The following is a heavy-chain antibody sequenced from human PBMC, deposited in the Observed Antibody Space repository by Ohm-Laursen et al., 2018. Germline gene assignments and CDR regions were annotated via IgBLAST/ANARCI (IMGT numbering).Heavy chain of an antibody. V-gene: IGHV4-59*11. CDR1: GGSISPHY. Sequence: SDTLSLTCTVSGGSISPHYWSWIRQSPEKGLEWIGYISYIGTSEHNPSLKGRVTMSVDTSKNQFSLSLNSVTAADTAIYYCVRDRRDGFNYVEYWGQGTLVTVSS. D-gene: IGHD5-24*01. CDR3: VRDRRDGFNYVEY. J-gene: IGHJ4*02. CDR2: ISYIGTS.